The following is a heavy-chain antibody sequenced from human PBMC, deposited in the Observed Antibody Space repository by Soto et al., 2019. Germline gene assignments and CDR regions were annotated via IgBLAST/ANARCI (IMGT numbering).Heavy chain of an antibody. D-gene: IGHD3-16*01. CDR2: TKNKANSYTT. V-gene: IGHV3-72*01. J-gene: IGHJ4*02. CDR3: TIEGAYPGPDFDY. CDR1: GFTFSDRY. Sequence: GGSLRLSCAASGFTFSDRYMDWVRQAPGKGLEWVGRTKNKANSYTTEYAASVKGRFTISRDYSRDSVYLQMNSPKTDDTAVYYCTIEGAYPGPDFDYWGQGTLVTVPS.